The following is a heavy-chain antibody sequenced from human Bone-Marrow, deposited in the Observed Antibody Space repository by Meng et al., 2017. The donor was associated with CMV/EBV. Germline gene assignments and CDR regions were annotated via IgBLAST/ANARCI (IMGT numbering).Heavy chain of an antibody. CDR1: GYTFTSYD. V-gene: IGHV1-8*01. CDR2: MNPNSGNT. D-gene: IGHD6-13*01. J-gene: IGHJ4*02. Sequence: ASVKVSCKASGYTFTSYDINWVRQATGQGLEWMGWMNPNSGNTGYAQKFQGRVTMTRNTSISTAYMELSSLRSEDTAVYYCARTIAAAGEADYWGQGTLVTVSS. CDR3: ARTIAAAGEADY.